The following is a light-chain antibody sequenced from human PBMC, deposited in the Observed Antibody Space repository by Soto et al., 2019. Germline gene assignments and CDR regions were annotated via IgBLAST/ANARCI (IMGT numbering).Light chain of an antibody. CDR1: QSVSRSY. CDR3: KQYGSSHT. V-gene: IGKV3-20*01. J-gene: IGKJ5*01. CDR2: GAS. Sequence: EFVLTQSPGTLSLSPGERATLSCRASQSVSRSYLAWYQQKPGQAPRLLIYGASSRATGIPDRFSGSGSGTDFTLTIRRLEPEDFAVYYCKQYGSSHTFGQGTRLEIK.